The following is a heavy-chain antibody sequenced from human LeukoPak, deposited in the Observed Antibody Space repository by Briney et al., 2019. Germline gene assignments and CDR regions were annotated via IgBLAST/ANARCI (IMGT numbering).Heavy chain of an antibody. CDR3: ARDLAVAESYYYYYYMDV. V-gene: IGHV1-18*01. D-gene: IGHD6-19*01. CDR2: ISAYNGNT. Sequence: ASVKVSCKASGYTFTSYGISWVRQAPGQGLEWMGWISAYNGNTNYAQKLQGRVTMTTDTSTSTAYMELRSLRSADTAVYYCARDLAVAESYYYYYYMDVWGKGTTVTISS. CDR1: GYTFTSYG. J-gene: IGHJ6*03.